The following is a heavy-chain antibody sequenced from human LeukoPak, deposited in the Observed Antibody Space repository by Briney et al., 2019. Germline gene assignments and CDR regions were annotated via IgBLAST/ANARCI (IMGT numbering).Heavy chain of an antibody. D-gene: IGHD5/OR15-5a*01. J-gene: IGHJ6*02. CDR1: GGFATYYG. CDR2: AYNTGTT. CDR3: ARDLVSTGPYYYSMDI. Sequence: SETLSLTCTVSGGFATYYGWSWIRQPPGKGLEWIGFAYNTGTTKYNPSLKSRVTISRDTSRNQFSLKLTSVTAADTAVYYCARDLVSTGPYYYSMDIWGQGTTVTVSS. V-gene: IGHV4-59*02.